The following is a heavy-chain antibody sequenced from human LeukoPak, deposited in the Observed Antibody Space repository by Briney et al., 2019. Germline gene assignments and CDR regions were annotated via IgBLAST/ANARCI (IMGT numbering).Heavy chain of an antibody. D-gene: IGHD5-18*01. Sequence: GSLRLFSAASGFTFSSYAMSRVRQTPGKGLEWGSAIIGSGGSTYYADSVKGRFTMSRDNSKNTLYLQMNSLRAEDTAVYYCAKESVLGGYSYGYYFDYWGQGTLVTVSS. J-gene: IGHJ4*02. CDR3: AKESVLGGYSYGYYFDY. CDR1: GFTFSSYA. V-gene: IGHV3-23*01. CDR2: IIGSGGST.